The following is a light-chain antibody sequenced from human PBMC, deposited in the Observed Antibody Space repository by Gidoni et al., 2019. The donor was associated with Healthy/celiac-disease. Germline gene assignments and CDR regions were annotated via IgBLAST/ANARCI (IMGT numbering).Light chain of an antibody. CDR2: KVC. V-gene: IGKV2-30*01. CDR3: MQGTHWPLT. J-gene: IGKJ4*01. CDR1: QRLVYSDGTTF. Sequence: DVVMPQSPLPLPVTLGQPASISCRSSQRLVYSDGTTFLNWLQQTPGQSPRRLIYKVCNLDAGVPDRFSSSGASDYFTLKISRVEAEDVGVYYCMQGTHWPLTFGGGTKVEIK.